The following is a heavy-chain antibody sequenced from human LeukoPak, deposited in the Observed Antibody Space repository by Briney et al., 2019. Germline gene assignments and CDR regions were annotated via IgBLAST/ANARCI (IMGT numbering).Heavy chain of an antibody. CDR3: AKVQYSRLSQVLFDY. CDR1: GFTFSSYA. CDR2: ISGSGGST. Sequence: PGGSLRLSCAASGFTFSSYAMSWVRQAPGKGLEWVSAISGSGGSTYYADSVKGRFTISRDNFKNTLYLQMNSLRAEDTAVYYCAKVQYSRLSQVLFDYWGQGTLVTVSS. J-gene: IGHJ4*02. D-gene: IGHD6-13*01. V-gene: IGHV3-23*01.